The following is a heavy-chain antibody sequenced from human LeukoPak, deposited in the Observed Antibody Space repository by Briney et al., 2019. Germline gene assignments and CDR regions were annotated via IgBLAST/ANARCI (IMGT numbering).Heavy chain of an antibody. D-gene: IGHD3-22*01. CDR2: IYYSGST. CDR3: ARVGGHYYDSSGYHNWFDP. J-gene: IGHJ5*02. Sequence: PSETLSLTCTVSGGSVSSGSYHWSWIRQPPGKGLEWIGYIYYSGSTNYNPSLKSRVTISVDTSKNQFSLKLSSVTAADTAVYYCARVGGHYYDSSGYHNWFDPWGQGTLVTVSS. V-gene: IGHV4-61*01. CDR1: GGSVSSGSYH.